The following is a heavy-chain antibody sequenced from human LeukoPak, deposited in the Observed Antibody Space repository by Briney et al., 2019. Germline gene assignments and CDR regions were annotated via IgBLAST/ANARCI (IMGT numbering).Heavy chain of an antibody. CDR3: ARDVPVLRFLEWLGAFDI. V-gene: IGHV4-59*12. CDR1: GGSISSYY. J-gene: IGHJ3*02. Sequence: SETLSLTCTVSGGSISSYYWSWIRQPPGKGLEWIGYIYYSGSTNYNPSLKSRVTISVDTSKNQFSLKLSSVTAADTAVYYCARDVPVLRFLEWLGAFDIWGQGTMVTVSS. D-gene: IGHD3-3*01. CDR2: IYYSGST.